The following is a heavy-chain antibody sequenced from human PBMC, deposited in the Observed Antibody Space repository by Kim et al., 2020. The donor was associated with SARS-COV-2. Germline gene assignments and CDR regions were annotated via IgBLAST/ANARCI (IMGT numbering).Heavy chain of an antibody. CDR2: IWYDGSNK. D-gene: IGHD1-26*01. Sequence: GGSLRLSCAASGFTFSSYGMHWVRQAPGKGLEWVAVIWYDGSNKYYADSVKGRFTISRDNSKNTLYLQMNSLRAEDTAVYYCAKDMGGREWYGMDVWGQGTTVTVSS. CDR3: AKDMGGREWYGMDV. CDR1: GFTFSSYG. J-gene: IGHJ6*02. V-gene: IGHV3-33*06.